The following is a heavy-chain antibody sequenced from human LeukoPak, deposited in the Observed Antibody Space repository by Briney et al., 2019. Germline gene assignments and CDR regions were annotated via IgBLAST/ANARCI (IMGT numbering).Heavy chain of an antibody. Sequence: SETLSLTCTVSGGSISSYYWSWIRQPAGKGLEWIGRICTSGSTNYNPSLKSRVTMPVGTSKNQFSLKLSSVTAADTAVYYCAKSPRTGDYFDYWGQGTLVTVSS. V-gene: IGHV4-4*07. CDR2: ICTSGST. CDR3: AKSPRTGDYFDY. D-gene: IGHD3/OR15-3a*01. CDR1: GGSISSYY. J-gene: IGHJ4*02.